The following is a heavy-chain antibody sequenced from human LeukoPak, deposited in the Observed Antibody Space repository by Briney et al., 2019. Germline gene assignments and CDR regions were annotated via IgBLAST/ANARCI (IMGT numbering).Heavy chain of an antibody. CDR1: GYTLTELS. Sequence: ASVKVSCKVSGYTLTELSMHWVRQAPGKGLEWMGGFDPEDGETIYAQKFQGRVTMTEDTSTGTAYMELSSLRSEDTAVYYCATDRGLAAAGTLFDYWGQGTLVTVSS. CDR3: ATDRGLAAAGTLFDY. CDR2: FDPEDGET. D-gene: IGHD6-13*01. V-gene: IGHV1-24*01. J-gene: IGHJ4*02.